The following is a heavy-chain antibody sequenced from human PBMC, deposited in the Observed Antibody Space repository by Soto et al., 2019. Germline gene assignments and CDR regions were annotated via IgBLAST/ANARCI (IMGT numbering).Heavy chain of an antibody. V-gene: IGHV3-7*05. CDR2: IKQDGREQ. Sequence: EVQLVESGGGLVQPGGSLRLSCAASGFTFSGYWMSWVRQAPGKGLEWVANIKQDGREQFYVDSVKGRFTISRDNAKNSLYLQRNSLRAEDTAVYYCAREAVWGQGTTVTVSS. J-gene: IGHJ6*02. CDR1: GFTFSGYW. CDR3: AREAV.